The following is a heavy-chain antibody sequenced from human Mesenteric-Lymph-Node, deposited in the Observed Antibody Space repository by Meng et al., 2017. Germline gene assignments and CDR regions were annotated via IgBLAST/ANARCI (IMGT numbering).Heavy chain of an antibody. CDR1: GGSLCSGCYY. V-gene: IGHV4-30-4*08. Sequence: VVLQWAGPGLVKPSHTLSLPCTLSGGSLCSGCYYWSWIRQPPRQALEWIGYIHYSGTTYYNPSLKSRIAISLDTSKNQFSLNLNSVTAADAAVYYCARDSPGGYGYFDSWGQGTLVTVSS. D-gene: IGHD5-12*01. CDR2: IHYSGTT. CDR3: ARDSPGGYGYFDS. J-gene: IGHJ4*02.